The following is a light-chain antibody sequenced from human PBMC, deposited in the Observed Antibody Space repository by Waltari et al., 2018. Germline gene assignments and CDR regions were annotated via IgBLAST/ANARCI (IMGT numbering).Light chain of an antibody. CDR1: SSDVGTYNF. V-gene: IGLV2-23*01. CDR3: YSYAGSGTWV. CDR2: AGN. J-gene: IGLJ3*02. Sequence: QSALTPPASVSGSPGPSITISCTGTSSDVGTYNFRSWYQQNPGKAPKLMIYAGNKRPSGVSNRFSGSKAGNTASLTISGLQAEDEADYYCYSYAGSGTWVFGGGTK.